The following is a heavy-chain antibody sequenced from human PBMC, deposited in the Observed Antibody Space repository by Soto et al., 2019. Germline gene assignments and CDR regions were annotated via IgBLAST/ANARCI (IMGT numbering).Heavy chain of an antibody. D-gene: IGHD2-2*01. V-gene: IGHV3-23*01. CDR3: AKDLLYCSSTSCTAIGYYYYYMDV. J-gene: IGHJ6*03. CDR2: ISGSGGST. CDR1: GFTFSSYA. Sequence: PGGSLRLSCAASGFTFSSYAMSWVRQAPGKGLEWVSAISGSGGSTYYADSVKGRFTISRDNSKNTLYLQMNSLRAEDTAVYYCAKDLLYCSSTSCTAIGYYYYYMDVWGKGTTVTVSS.